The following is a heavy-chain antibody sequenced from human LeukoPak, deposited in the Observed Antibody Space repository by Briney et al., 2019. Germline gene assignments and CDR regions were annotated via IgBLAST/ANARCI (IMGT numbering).Heavy chain of an antibody. D-gene: IGHD3-10*01. CDR1: RYTFDDYG. V-gene: IGHV3-20*04. Sequence: PGGSLRHSCAASRYTFDDYGMSSVRPALGKGLGWVSRINWNGGSTGYADSVKGRFTISRDNAKNSLYLQKNSLRAEDTALYYCARRVYYGSGSYYCDYWGQGTLVTVSS. CDR3: ARRVYYGSGSYYCDY. J-gene: IGHJ4*02. CDR2: INWNGGST.